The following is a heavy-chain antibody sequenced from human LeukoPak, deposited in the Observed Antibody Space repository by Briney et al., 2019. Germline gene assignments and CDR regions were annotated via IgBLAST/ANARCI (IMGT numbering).Heavy chain of an antibody. V-gene: IGHV3-30*04. CDR3: ARGPRGTIFGVVTLYYFDY. D-gene: IGHD3-3*01. J-gene: IGHJ4*02. CDR1: GFTFSSYA. Sequence: QPGRFLRLSCAASGFTFSSYAMHWVRQAPGKGLEWVAVISYDGSNKYYADYVKGRFTISRANSKNTLYLQMNSLRAEDTAVYYCARGPRGTIFGVVTLYYFDYWGQGTLVTVSS. CDR2: ISYDGSNK.